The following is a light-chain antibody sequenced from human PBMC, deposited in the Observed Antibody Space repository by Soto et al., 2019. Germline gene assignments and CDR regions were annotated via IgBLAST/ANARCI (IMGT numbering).Light chain of an antibody. CDR3: CSYTGTYVSNVL. V-gene: IGLV2-11*01. Sequence: QSALTQPRSVSGSPGQSVTISCTETRSDVGTYNYVSWYQHHPGKAPKFIIYDVTKRPSGVPDRFSGSKSGNTASLTISGLQSEDEADYYCCSYTGTYVSNVLFGGGTKHTVL. J-gene: IGLJ2*01. CDR1: RSDVGTYNY. CDR2: DVT.